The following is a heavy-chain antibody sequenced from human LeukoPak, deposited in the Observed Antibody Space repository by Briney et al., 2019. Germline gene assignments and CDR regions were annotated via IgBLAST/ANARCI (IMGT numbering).Heavy chain of an antibody. V-gene: IGHV1-18*01. CDR2: ITDYSGNT. CDR1: GYTFTSYG. CDR3: ARGIAAAGRHDAFDI. D-gene: IGHD6-13*01. Sequence: ASVKVSCKASGYTFTSYGISWVRQAPGQGLEWMGWITDYSGNTNYAQKFQGRVTMTTDTSTSTAYMELRSLRSDDTAVYYCARGIAAAGRHDAFDIWGQGTMVTVSS. J-gene: IGHJ3*02.